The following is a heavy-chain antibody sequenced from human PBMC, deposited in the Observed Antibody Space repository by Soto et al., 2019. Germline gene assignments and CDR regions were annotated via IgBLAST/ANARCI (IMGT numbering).Heavy chain of an antibody. CDR1: GYTFTSYY. CDR2: INPSGGST. V-gene: IGHV1-46*01. CDR3: AREQQTDPYYYDSSGPFDY. J-gene: IGHJ4*02. D-gene: IGHD3-22*01. Sequence: ASVKVSCKASGYTFTSYYMHWVRQAPGQGLEWMGIINPSGGSTSYAQKFQGRVTMTRDTSTSTVYMELSSLRSEDTAVYYCAREQQTDPYYYDSSGPFDYWGQGTLVTVSS.